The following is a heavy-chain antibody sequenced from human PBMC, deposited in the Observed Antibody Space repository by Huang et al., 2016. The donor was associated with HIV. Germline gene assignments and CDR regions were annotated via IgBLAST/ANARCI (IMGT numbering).Heavy chain of an antibody. D-gene: IGHD2-2*01. CDR1: GGSVSSYY. CDR2: AYYSRST. CDR3: AGAPRSSNWFNY. V-gene: IGHV4-59*02. J-gene: IGHJ5*01. Sequence: QVQLQESGPGLVKPLETLSLTCTVSGGSVSSYYWYWIRQPPGKGLEWIGFAYYSRSTNYNPPLKSRVTISVDSSKHQVSLELNSVTAADTAVYYCAGAPRSSNWFNYWGQGTLAIVSS.